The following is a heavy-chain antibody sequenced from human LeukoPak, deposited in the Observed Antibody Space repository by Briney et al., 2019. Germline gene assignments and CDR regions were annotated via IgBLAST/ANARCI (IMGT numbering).Heavy chain of an antibody. J-gene: IGHJ3*01. CDR2: VNPTSGVT. CDR3: ARDRVPVTIARSDAFDF. Sequence: ASVKVSCKASRYTFKNYYIHWVRQAPGQGLEWMGWVNPTSGVTMYAQKFQARVTMTRDTSVSTAYMELSWLKSDDTAVYYCARDRVPVTIARSDAFDFWGQGTVVTVS. V-gene: IGHV1-2*02. D-gene: IGHD2-2*01. CDR1: RYTFKNYY.